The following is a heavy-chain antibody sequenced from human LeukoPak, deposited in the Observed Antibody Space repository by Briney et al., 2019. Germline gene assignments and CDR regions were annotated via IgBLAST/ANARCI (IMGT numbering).Heavy chain of an antibody. J-gene: IGHJ4*02. CDR2: ISGGGGST. CDR1: GFTFSSYA. CDR3: AKEGQYYDYVWGSERGDY. D-gene: IGHD3-16*01. Sequence: PGGSLRLSCAASGFTFSSYAMSWVRQAPGKGLEWVSAISGGGGSTYYADSVKGRFTISRDNSKNTLYLQMNSLRAEDTAVYYCAKEGQYYDYVWGSERGDYWGQGTPVTVSS. V-gene: IGHV3-23*01.